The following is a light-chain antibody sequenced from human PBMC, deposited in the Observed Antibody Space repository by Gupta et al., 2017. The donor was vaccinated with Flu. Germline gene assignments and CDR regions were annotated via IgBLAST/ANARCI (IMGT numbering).Light chain of an antibody. CDR2: DND. CDR1: SSTIGSNS. Sequence: QSVLTQPPSVSAAPGQKVPITCSGTSSTIGSNSVSWYQQLPGTAPKLLIYDNDKRPSGIPDRFSGSKSGTSATLGITGLQTGDEADYYCEAWDSSLGGVFGGGTKLTVL. V-gene: IGLV1-51*01. J-gene: IGLJ3*02. CDR3: EAWDSSLGGV.